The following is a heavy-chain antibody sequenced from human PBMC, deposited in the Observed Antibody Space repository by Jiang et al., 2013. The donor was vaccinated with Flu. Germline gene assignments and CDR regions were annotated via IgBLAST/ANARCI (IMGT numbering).Heavy chain of an antibody. D-gene: IGHD3-22*01. J-gene: IGHJ3*02. CDR1: GGSISSSSYY. CDR3: AGPPAVVFISGAFHI. V-gene: IGHV4-39*01. Sequence: KPSETLSLTCTVSGGSISSSSYYWGWIRQPPGKGLEWIGSMYNSGSTFYNPSLKSRLTISVDKSKNQFSLKLSSVTAADTAVYFCAGPPAVVFISGAFHIWGQGTMVTVSS. CDR2: MYNSGST.